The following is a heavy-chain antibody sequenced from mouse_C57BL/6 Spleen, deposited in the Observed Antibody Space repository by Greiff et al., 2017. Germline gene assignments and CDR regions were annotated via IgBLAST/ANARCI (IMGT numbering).Heavy chain of an antibody. V-gene: IGHV1-82*01. CDR3: ARDDYGSSRLAY. CDR1: GYAFSSSW. D-gene: IGHD1-1*01. CDR2: IYPGDGDT. Sequence: QVQLKESGPELVKPGASVKISCKASGYAFSSSWMNWVKQRPGKGLEWIGRIYPGDGDTNYNGKFKGKATLTADKSSSTAYMQLSSLTSEDSAVYFCARDDYGSSRLAYWGQGTLVTVSA. J-gene: IGHJ3*01.